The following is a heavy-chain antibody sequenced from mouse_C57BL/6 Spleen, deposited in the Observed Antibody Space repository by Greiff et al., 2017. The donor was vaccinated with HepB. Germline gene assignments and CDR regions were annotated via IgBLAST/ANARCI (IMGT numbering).Heavy chain of an antibody. CDR3: ARRLNYYGSSPFDY. CDR1: GYAFSSSW. V-gene: IGHV1-82*01. CDR2: IYPGDGDT. Sequence: QVQLKQSGPELVKPGASVKISCKASGYAFSSSWMNWVKQRPGKGLEWIGRIYPGDGDTNYNGKFKGKATLTADKSSSTAYMQLSSLTSEDSAVYFCARRLNYYGSSPFDYWGQGTTLTVSS. J-gene: IGHJ2*01. D-gene: IGHD1-1*01.